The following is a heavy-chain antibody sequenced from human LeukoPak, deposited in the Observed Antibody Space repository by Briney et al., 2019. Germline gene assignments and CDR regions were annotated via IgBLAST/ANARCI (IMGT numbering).Heavy chain of an antibody. CDR3: ARAPNWKHFDY. CDR1: GYTFTGYY. V-gene: IGHV1-69*06. CDR2: IIPMFGTA. Sequence: GASVKVSCKASGYTFTGYYMHWVRQAPGQGLEWMGGIIPMFGTANYAQKFQGRVTITADKSTSTAYMELSSLRSEDTAVYYCARAPNWKHFDYWGQGTLVTVSS. J-gene: IGHJ4*02. D-gene: IGHD1-1*01.